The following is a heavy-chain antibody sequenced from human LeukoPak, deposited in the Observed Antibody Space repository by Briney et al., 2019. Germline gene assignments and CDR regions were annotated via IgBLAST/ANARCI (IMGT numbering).Heavy chain of an antibody. V-gene: IGHV3-20*04. D-gene: IGHD3-10*01. CDR2: ISRNGGSS. CDR1: GFTFDEYG. J-gene: IGHJ1*01. CDR3: VRSITMFQH. Sequence: GGPLRLSCAASGFTFDEYGMTWVRQAPGKGLKWVSGISRNGGSSGYADSVKGRFTISRDNVKNYLFLQMNSLRAEDTAFYYCVRSITMFQHWGQGTLVTVSS.